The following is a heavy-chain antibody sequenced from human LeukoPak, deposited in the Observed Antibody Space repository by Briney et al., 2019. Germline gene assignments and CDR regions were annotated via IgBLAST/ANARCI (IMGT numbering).Heavy chain of an antibody. CDR3: AKDRWGAVASFDY. CDR2: ISYDGSNK. D-gene: IGHD6-19*01. J-gene: IGHJ4*02. CDR1: GFTFSSYA. Sequence: GGSLRLSCAASGFTFSSYAMHWVRQAPGKGLEWVAVISYDGSNKYYADSVKGRFTISRDNSKNTLYLQMNSLESEDTAVYYCAKDRWGAVASFDYWGQGTLVTVSS. V-gene: IGHV3-30*04.